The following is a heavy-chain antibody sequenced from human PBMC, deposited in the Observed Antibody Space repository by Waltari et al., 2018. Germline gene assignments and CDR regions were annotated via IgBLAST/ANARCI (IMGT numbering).Heavy chain of an antibody. V-gene: IGHV4-59*08. CDR1: GGSISSYY. D-gene: IGHD6-6*01. CDR3: ARIVEYSSSSWFDP. Sequence: QVQLQESGPGLVKPSETLSLTCTVSGGSISSYYWSWIRQPPGKGLEWIGYIYYSGSTNYNPSLKRRVTISVDTSKNQFSLKLSSVTAADTAVYYCARIVEYSSSSWFDPWGQGTLVTVSS. CDR2: IYYSGST. J-gene: IGHJ5*02.